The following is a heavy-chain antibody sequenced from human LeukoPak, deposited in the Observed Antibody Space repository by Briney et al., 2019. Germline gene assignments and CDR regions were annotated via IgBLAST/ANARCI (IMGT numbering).Heavy chain of an antibody. CDR2: RDEYGSDI. CDR3: ARPRGCGSARCNNFDY. D-gene: IGHD2-2*01. J-gene: IGHJ4*02. Sequence: GGSLRLSCVVSGFDFSGFSMSWVRQAPGKGLEWVAIRDEYGSDIFYVESVKGRFIISRANARNSLYLQMNNLRAEDTAVYYCARPRGCGSARCNNFDYWGQGTLVTVSS. CDR1: GFDFSGFS. V-gene: IGHV3-7*01.